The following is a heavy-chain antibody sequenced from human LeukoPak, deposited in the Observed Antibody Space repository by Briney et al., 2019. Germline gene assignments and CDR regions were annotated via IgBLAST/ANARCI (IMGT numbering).Heavy chain of an antibody. Sequence: PSETLSLTCAVYGGSFSGYYWSWIRQPPGKGLEWIGEINHSGSTNYNPSLKSRVTISVDTSKNQFSLKLSSVTAADTAVYYCARDSWYYYDSSGYYYFDYWGQGTLVTVSS. J-gene: IGHJ4*02. V-gene: IGHV4-34*01. D-gene: IGHD3-22*01. CDR1: GGSFSGYY. CDR2: INHSGST. CDR3: ARDSWYYYDSSGYYYFDY.